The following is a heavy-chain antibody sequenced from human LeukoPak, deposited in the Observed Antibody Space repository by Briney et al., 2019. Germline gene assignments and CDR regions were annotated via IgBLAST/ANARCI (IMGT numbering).Heavy chain of an antibody. CDR2: IYYSGST. Sequence: SETLSLTCTVSGGSISSYYWSWIRQPPGKGLEWIGYIYYSGSTNYNPSLKSRVTISVDTSKNQFSLKLSSVTAADTAVYYCARAVPYYVYVWGSYRYGDAFDIWGQGKMVTVFS. CDR3: ARAVPYYVYVWGSYRYGDAFDI. J-gene: IGHJ3*02. D-gene: IGHD3-16*02. V-gene: IGHV4-59*01. CDR1: GGSISSYY.